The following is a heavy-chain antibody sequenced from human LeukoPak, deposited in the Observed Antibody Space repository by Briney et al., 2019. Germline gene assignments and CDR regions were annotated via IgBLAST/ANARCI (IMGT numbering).Heavy chain of an antibody. CDR3: ARLNRYNWNPGWFDP. J-gene: IGHJ5*02. V-gene: IGHV3-11*04. Sequence: PAGSLRLSCAASGFTFSDYNMRWIRQAPGKGLEWVASISRSGSTKYYADSVKGRFTISRDNAKNSLYLQMNSLRAEDTAVYYCARLNRYNWNPGWFDPWGQGTLVTVSS. CDR1: GFTFSDYN. D-gene: IGHD1-20*01. CDR2: ISRSGSTK.